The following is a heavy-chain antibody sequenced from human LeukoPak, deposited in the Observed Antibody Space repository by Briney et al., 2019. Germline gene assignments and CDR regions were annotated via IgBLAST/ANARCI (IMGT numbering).Heavy chain of an antibody. D-gene: IGHD3-3*01. Sequence: SVKVSCKASGGTFSSYAISWVRQAPGRGLEWMGGIIPIFGTANYAQKFQGRVTITADESTSTAYMELSSLRSEDTAVYYCARLRGPTITIFGVVPRWFDPWGQGTLVTVSS. CDR1: GGTFSSYA. V-gene: IGHV1-69*13. CDR2: IIPIFGTA. J-gene: IGHJ5*02. CDR3: ARLRGPTITIFGVVPRWFDP.